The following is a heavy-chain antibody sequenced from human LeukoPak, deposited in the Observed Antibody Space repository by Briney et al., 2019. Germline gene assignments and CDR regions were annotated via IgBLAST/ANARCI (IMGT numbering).Heavy chain of an antibody. D-gene: IGHD6-19*01. CDR3: AKIGGSGVKWFDY. J-gene: IGHJ4*02. CDR1: GFTFSGYA. Sequence: GGSLRLSCAASGFTFSGYAMSWVRQAPGKGLEWVSAISGSGGSTYYADSVKGRFTISRDNSKNTLYLQMNSLRAEDTAVYYCAKIGGSGVKWFDYWGQGTLVTVSS. CDR2: ISGSGGST. V-gene: IGHV3-23*01.